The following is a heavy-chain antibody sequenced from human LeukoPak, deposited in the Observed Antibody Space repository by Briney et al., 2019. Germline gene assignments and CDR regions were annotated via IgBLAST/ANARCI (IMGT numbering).Heavy chain of an antibody. CDR2: ISSSSSYI. Sequence: PGGSLRLSCAASGFTFSSYSMNWVRQAPGKGLEGVSSISSSSSYIYYADSVKGRFTISRDNAKTSLYLQMNSLRAEDTTVYYCARGEWYNWIYDVLYYFDYWGQGTLVTVSS. CDR3: ARGEWYNWIYDVLYYFDY. D-gene: IGHD1-7*01. V-gene: IGHV3-21*01. CDR1: GFTFSSYS. J-gene: IGHJ4*02.